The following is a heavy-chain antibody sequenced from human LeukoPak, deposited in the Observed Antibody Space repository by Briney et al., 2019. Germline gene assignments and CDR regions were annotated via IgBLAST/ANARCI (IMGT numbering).Heavy chain of an antibody. CDR3: ARHKGYCSGGSCYSPYNWFDP. CDR2: IIPIFGTA. V-gene: IGHV1-69*13. D-gene: IGHD2-15*01. Sequence: SVKVSCKASGGTFSSYAISWVRQAPGQGLEWMGGIIPIFGTANYAQKFQGRVTITAVESTSTAYMELSSLRSEDTAVYYCARHKGYCSGGSCYSPYNWFDPWGQGTLVTVSS. J-gene: IGHJ5*02. CDR1: GGTFSSYA.